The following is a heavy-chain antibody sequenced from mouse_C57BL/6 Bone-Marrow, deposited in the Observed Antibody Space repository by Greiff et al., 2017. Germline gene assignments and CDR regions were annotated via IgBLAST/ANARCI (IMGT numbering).Heavy chain of an antibody. D-gene: IGHD1-1*01. CDR1: GYTFTSYG. V-gene: IGHV1-81*01. J-gene: IGHJ2*01. CDR3: ARSGFITTVVEPLFDD. CDR2: IYPRSGNT. Sequence: QVQLQQSGAELARPGASVKLSCKASGYTFTSYGISWVKQRTGQGLEWIGEIYPRSGNTYYNEKFKGKATLTADKSSSTAYMELRSLTSEDSAVYFCARSGFITTVVEPLFDDWGQGTTLTVSS.